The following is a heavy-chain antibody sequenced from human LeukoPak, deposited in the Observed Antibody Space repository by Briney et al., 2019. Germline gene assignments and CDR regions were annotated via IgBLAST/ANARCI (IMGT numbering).Heavy chain of an antibody. CDR3: ARVGSIAAAGTPDY. J-gene: IGHJ4*02. D-gene: IGHD6-13*01. CDR1: GFTFRSNW. Sequence: WGSLRLSCAASGFTFRSNWMHWVRQAPGKGLVWVSHINSDGSSTNYADSVKGRFTISRDNAKYTLYLQMNSLRAEDTAVYYCARVGSIAAAGTPDYWGQGTLVTVS. CDR2: INSDGSST. V-gene: IGHV3-74*01.